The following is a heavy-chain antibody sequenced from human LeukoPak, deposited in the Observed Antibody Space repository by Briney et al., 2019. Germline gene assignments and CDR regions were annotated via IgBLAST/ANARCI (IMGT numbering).Heavy chain of an antibody. CDR2: IYTSGST. V-gene: IGHV4-61*02. CDR1: GGSISSGSYY. J-gene: IGHJ6*03. Sequence: SETLSLTCTVSGGSISSGSYYWIWIRQPAGKGLEWIGRIYTSGSTSYNSTLKSRVTISVDTSKNQFSLNLSSMTAADTAVYYCARSPSPPAYYYHMDVWGKGTTVTISS. CDR3: ARSPSPPAYYYHMDV.